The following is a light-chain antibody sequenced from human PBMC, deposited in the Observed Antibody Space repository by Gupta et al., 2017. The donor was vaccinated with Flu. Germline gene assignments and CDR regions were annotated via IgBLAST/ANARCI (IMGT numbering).Light chain of an antibody. CDR2: VNSDGSH. J-gene: IGLJ3*02. V-gene: IGLV4-69*01. CDR3: QTWGSGMQV. CDR1: SEDTNYA. Sequence: VRLTCTLDSEDTNYAIALHQQHPEKAPHYLMRVNSDGSHTTGDAIPVLSSGSGSGAALHTTMSSLQAEDEDDYYCQTWGSGMQVFGGGTRLTVL.